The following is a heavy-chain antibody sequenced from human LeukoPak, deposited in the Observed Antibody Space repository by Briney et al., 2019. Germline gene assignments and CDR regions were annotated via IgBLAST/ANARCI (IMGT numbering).Heavy chain of an antibody. D-gene: IGHD3-10*01. V-gene: IGHV1-18*01. CDR3: ARETPLLWFGELLSGFDP. J-gene: IGHJ5*02. CDR2: ISAYNGNT. CDR1: GYTFTSYG. Sequence: GASVKVSCKASGYTFTSYGFSWVRQAPGQGLEWMGWISAYNGNTKYAQKLQGRVTMTRDTSISTAYMELSRLRSDDTAVYYCARETPLLWFGELLSGFDPWGQGTLVTVSS.